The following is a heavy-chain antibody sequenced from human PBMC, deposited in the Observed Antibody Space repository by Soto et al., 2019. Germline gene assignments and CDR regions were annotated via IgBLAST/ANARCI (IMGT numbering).Heavy chain of an antibody. CDR2: IDPSDSDY. J-gene: IGHJ5*01. CDR1: GYLFTKYW. Sequence: GESLKTSCNAPGYLFTKYWIALVLQMPGKGLELIGIIDPSDSDYRHSPSFQGQITIAVDKSNSSAYLRWDNLKTSDTATYFCARRAFDPSGHYYPYNWFDSWGQGTQVTVSS. CDR3: ARRAFDPSGHYYPYNWFDS. D-gene: IGHD3-22*01. V-gene: IGHV5-51*01.